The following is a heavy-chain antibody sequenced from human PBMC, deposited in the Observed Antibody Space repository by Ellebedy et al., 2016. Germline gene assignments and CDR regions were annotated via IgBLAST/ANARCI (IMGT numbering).Heavy chain of an antibody. CDR1: GFTFSSYA. V-gene: IGHV3-23*01. Sequence: GESLKISXAASGFTFSSYAMSWVRQAPGRGLEWVSAIRGSGSDTYYADSVKGRFTVSRDNSKRSLYLQMSSLKAEDTATYFCARELADAGSDHWGQGTLVTVSS. CDR3: ARELADAGSDH. D-gene: IGHD3-10*01. J-gene: IGHJ4*02. CDR2: IRGSGSDT.